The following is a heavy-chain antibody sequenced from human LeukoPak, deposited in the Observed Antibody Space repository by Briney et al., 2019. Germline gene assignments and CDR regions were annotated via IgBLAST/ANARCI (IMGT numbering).Heavy chain of an antibody. CDR3: ARGPIRLGELSPEINFDY. D-gene: IGHD3-16*02. J-gene: IGHJ4*02. Sequence: PSETLSLTCTVSGGSISSGGYYWSWIRQHPGKGLEWIGYIYYSGSTYYNPSLKSRVTISVDTSKNQFSLKLSSVTAADTAVYYCARGPIRLGELSPEINFDYWGQGTLVTVSS. V-gene: IGHV4-31*03. CDR1: GGSISSGGYY. CDR2: IYYSGST.